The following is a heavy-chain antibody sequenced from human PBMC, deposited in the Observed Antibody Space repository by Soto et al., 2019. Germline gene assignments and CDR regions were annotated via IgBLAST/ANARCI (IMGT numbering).Heavy chain of an antibody. Sequence: ASVKVSCTASGYRFTSYYMHWVRQAPGQGLEWMGMINPSGSGTIYAQKFQGRVTMARDASTSTVYMELSSLRSDDTAVYYCARGQGLAGSSFGMDVWGQGTTVTVSS. D-gene: IGHD6-19*01. CDR2: INPSGSGT. J-gene: IGHJ6*02. CDR1: GYRFTSYY. V-gene: IGHV1-46*01. CDR3: ARGQGLAGSSFGMDV.